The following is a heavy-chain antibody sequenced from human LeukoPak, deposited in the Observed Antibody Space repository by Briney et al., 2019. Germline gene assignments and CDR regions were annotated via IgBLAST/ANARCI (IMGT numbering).Heavy chain of an antibody. CDR3: ARDRVRVVEINYFDY. CDR1: GFTFSSYA. V-gene: IGHV3-23*01. J-gene: IGHJ4*02. Sequence: GGSLRLSCAASGFTFSSYAMSWVRQAPGKGLEWVSAISGSGGSTYYADSVKGRFIISRDNAKNSLYLQMNSLRAEDTAVYYCARDRVRVVEINYFDYWGQGTLVTVSS. D-gene: IGHD3-10*01. CDR2: ISGSGGST.